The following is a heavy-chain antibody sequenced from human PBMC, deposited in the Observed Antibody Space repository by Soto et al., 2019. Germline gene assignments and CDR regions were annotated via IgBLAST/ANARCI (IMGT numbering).Heavy chain of an antibody. CDR2: IYYSGST. Sequence: PSETLSLTCTVSGGSISSSSYYWGWIRQPPGKGLEWIGSIYYSGSTYYNPSLKSRVTISVDTSKNQFSLKLSSVTAADTAVYYCARYEGSVLGGGFYWGQGTLVTVSS. J-gene: IGHJ4*02. D-gene: IGHD3-16*01. CDR3: ARYEGSVLGGGFY. V-gene: IGHV4-39*01. CDR1: GGSISSSSYY.